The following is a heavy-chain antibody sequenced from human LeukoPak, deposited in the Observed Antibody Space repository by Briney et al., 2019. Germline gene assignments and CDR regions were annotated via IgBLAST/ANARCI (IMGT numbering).Heavy chain of an antibody. Sequence: PSETLSLTCAVYGGSFSGYYWSWIRQPPAKGLQWLGLINHSGSTNYNPSLKCRVTISVDTSKNQFSLKLSSVTAADTAVYYCARSGIEEYYYGSGSYFGEFDYWGQGTLVTVSS. CDR2: INHSGST. J-gene: IGHJ4*02. V-gene: IGHV4-34*01. CDR1: GGSFSGYY. D-gene: IGHD3-10*01. CDR3: ARSGIEEYYYGSGSYFGEFDY.